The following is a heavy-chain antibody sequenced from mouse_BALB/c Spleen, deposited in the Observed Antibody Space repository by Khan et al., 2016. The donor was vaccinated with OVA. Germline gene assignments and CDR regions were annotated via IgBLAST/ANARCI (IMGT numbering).Heavy chain of an antibody. D-gene: IGHD2-4*01. Sequence: DLVKPGASVKLSCKASGYTFTSYWINWIKQRPGQGLVWIGRIGPGSGNAYYNEMFKGKATLTVDTSSSTAYIQLSSLSSEDSGVYFCARENDYGRTCYAMDYWGQGTSVTVSS. CDR2: IGPGSGNA. V-gene: IGHV1S41*01. CDR1: GYTFTSYW. CDR3: ARENDYGRTCYAMDY. J-gene: IGHJ4*01.